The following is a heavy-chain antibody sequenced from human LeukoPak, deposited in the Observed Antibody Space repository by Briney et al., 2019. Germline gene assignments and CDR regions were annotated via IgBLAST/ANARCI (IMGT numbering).Heavy chain of an antibody. CDR2: INIEGSST. CDR1: GFAFRSYW. Sequence: PGGSLRLSCAASGFAFRSYWMHWVRQAPGKGLVWVSRINIEGSSTSYADSVRGRFTISRDNAKNTLFLQMNSLRAEDTAVYYCVRVMAQLAFDYWGQGTLVTVSS. J-gene: IGHJ4*02. V-gene: IGHV3-74*01. D-gene: IGHD6-13*01. CDR3: VRVMAQLAFDY.